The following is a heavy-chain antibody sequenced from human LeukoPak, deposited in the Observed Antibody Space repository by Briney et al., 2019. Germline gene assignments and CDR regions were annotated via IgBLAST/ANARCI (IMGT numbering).Heavy chain of an antibody. CDR1: GFTFSSYG. Sequence: GGSLRLSCAASGFTFSSYGMQWVRQAPGKGPEWVAVIWYDGSNKYYADSVKGRFTISRDNSKNTLYLQMNSLRAEDTAVYYCAKDRGPAAIGAFDIWGQGTMVTVSS. D-gene: IGHD2-2*02. J-gene: IGHJ3*02. CDR2: IWYDGSNK. CDR3: AKDRGPAAIGAFDI. V-gene: IGHV3-33*06.